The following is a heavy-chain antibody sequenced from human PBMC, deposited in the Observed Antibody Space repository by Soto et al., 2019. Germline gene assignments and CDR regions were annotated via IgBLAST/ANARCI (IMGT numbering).Heavy chain of an antibody. V-gene: IGHV3-48*03. Sequence: EVQLVESGGGLVQPGGSLRLSCAASGFTFSAFEMNWVRQAPGKGLEWLSYIYNSGSTMTYADSVKGRFAISRDNAKNSLYLQMYSLRAEDTAVYYCARESGGTGLAVWGQGTTVTVSS. D-gene: IGHD1-1*01. J-gene: IGHJ6*02. CDR3: ARESGGTGLAV. CDR2: IYNSGSTM. CDR1: GFTFSAFE.